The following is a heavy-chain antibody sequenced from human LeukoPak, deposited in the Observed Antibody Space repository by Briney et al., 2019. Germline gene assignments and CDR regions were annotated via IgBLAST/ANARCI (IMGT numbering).Heavy chain of an antibody. V-gene: IGHV3-9*01. D-gene: IGHD7-27*01. CDR2: ISWNSGSI. CDR3: ARERLGAFDI. J-gene: IGHJ3*02. Sequence: GRSLRLSCAASGFTFDDYAMHWVRQAPGKGLEWVSGISWNSGSIGYADSVKGRFTISRDNAKNSLYLQMNSLRAEDTAVYYCARERLGAFDIWGQGTMVTVSS. CDR1: GFTFDDYA.